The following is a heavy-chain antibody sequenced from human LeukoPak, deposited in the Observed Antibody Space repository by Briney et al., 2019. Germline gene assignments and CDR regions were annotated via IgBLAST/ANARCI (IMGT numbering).Heavy chain of an antibody. CDR3: ARVIHYFGSGTYRYDFDY. Sequence: ASVKVSCKASGYTFTDYYMHWVRQAPGQGLEWMGWMNPNSGGTKYAQKFQGRVTMTRDTSISTAYMELTRLRSDDTAVYFCARVIHYFGSGTYRYDFDYWGQGTLVTVSS. CDR2: MNPNSGGT. J-gene: IGHJ4*02. V-gene: IGHV1-2*02. CDR1: GYTFTDYY. D-gene: IGHD3-10*01.